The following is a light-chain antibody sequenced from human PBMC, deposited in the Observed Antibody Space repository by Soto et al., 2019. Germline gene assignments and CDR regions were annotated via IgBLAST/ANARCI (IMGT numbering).Light chain of an antibody. J-gene: IGLJ3*02. CDR3: SSYTSSVTWV. CDR2: EVS. V-gene: IGLV2-14*01. Sequence: QSVLTQPASVSGSPGQSITISCTGTSSDVGGYNYVSWYQQHPGKAPKLMIYEVSNRPSGVSHRFSGSKSGNTASLTISGLQADDEGDYYCSSYTSSVTWVFGGGTKVTVL. CDR1: SSDVGGYNY.